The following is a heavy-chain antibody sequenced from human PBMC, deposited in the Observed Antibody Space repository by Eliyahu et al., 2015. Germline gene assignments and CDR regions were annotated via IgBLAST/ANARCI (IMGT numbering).Heavy chain of an antibody. CDR2: IYSGGST. J-gene: IGHJ4*02. CDR1: GFXVSSNS. V-gene: IGHV3-53*01. Sequence: EVQLVESGGGLIQPGGSXXLSXAASGFXVSSNSMSWVRQAPGKGLEXVSVIYSGGSTYYADSVKGRFTISRDNSKNTLYLQMNSLRAEDTAVYYCARLAVAGTYYFDYWGQGTLVTVSS. D-gene: IGHD6-19*01. CDR3: ARLAVAGTYYFDY.